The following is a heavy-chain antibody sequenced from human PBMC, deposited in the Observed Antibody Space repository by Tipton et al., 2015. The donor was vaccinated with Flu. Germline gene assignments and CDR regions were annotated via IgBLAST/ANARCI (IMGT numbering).Heavy chain of an antibody. CDR2: ISGRSGRT. CDR1: GFTFSSYA. D-gene: IGHD5/OR15-5a*01. CDR3: AKVIPEIVSGLDY. V-gene: IGHV3-23*01. Sequence: SLRLSCAASGFTFSSYAMSWVRQAPGKGLEWVSGISGRSGRTYYADSVKGRFTISRDNSKNTLYLQMYSLSAEDTAVYYCAKVIPEIVSGLDYWGQGTLVTVSS. J-gene: IGHJ4*02.